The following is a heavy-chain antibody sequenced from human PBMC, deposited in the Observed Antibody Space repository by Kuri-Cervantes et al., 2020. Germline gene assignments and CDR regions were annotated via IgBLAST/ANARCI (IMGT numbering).Heavy chain of an antibody. CDR1: GFTFSSYG. CDR3: AKDGHSGWAYYFDY. V-gene: IGHV3-30*02. D-gene: IGHD6-19*01. CDR2: IWYDGSNK. J-gene: IGHJ4*02. Sequence: GESLKISCAASGFTFSSYGMHWVRQAPGKGLEWVAVIWYDGSNKYYADSVKGRFTISRDNSKNSLYLQMNSLRAEDTALYYCAKDGHSGWAYYFDYWGQGTLVTVSS.